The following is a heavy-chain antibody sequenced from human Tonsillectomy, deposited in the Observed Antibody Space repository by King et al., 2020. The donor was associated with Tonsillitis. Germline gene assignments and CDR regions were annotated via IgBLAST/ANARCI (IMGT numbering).Heavy chain of an antibody. V-gene: IGHV2-5*01. CDR1: GFSLSTSGVG. D-gene: IGHD4/OR15-4a*01. Sequence: TLKESGPTLVKPTQTLTLTCTFSGFSLSTSGVGVGWTRQPPGKALEWLALFYWNDDKRYSPSLKSSLTITKDTSKNQVVLTMTNMDPVDTATYYCAHATNYAEYFDYWGQGTLVTVSS. J-gene: IGHJ4*02. CDR3: AHATNYAEYFDY. CDR2: FYWNDDK.